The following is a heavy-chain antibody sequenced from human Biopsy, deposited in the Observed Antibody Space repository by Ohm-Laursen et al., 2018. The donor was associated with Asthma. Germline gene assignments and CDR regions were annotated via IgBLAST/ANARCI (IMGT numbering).Heavy chain of an antibody. J-gene: IGHJ6*02. CDR3: ARAVDYSHYYGIDV. Sequence: GSSVKVSCKTSGYTFNSAGITWVRQAPGQGLEWMGWISVYNGNTKVAQKLQDRVTMITGTSTSTAYMELRSLRPDDTAVYFCARAVDYSHYYGIDVWGQGTTVTVS. CDR1: GYTFNSAG. CDR2: ISVYNGNT. V-gene: IGHV1-18*01. D-gene: IGHD3-10*01.